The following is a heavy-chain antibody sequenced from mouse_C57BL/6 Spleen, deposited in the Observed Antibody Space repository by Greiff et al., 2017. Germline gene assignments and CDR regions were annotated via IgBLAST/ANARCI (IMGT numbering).Heavy chain of an antibody. Sequence: EVQLQQSGPVLVKPGASVKMSCKASGYTFTDYYMNWVKQSHGKSLEWIGVINPYNGGTSYNQKFKGKATLTVDKSSSTAYMELNSLTSEDSAVYYCASRIYYDYDGYAMDYWGQGTSVTVSS. J-gene: IGHJ4*01. CDR3: ASRIYYDYDGYAMDY. V-gene: IGHV1-19*01. CDR2: INPYNGGT. D-gene: IGHD2-4*01. CDR1: GYTFTDYY.